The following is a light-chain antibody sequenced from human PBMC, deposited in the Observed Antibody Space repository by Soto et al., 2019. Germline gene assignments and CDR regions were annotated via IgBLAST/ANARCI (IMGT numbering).Light chain of an antibody. CDR2: DAS. J-gene: IGLJ2*01. CDR1: SSDVGGYNY. CDR3: SSYTSSSTYVV. V-gene: IGLV2-14*01. Sequence: QSALTQPASVSGSPGQSITISCTGTSSDVGGYNYVSWYQQHPGKAPKLMIYDASNRPSGVSNRFSGSKSGNKASLTISGLQDADEADYYCSSYTSSSTYVVFGGGTKLTVI.